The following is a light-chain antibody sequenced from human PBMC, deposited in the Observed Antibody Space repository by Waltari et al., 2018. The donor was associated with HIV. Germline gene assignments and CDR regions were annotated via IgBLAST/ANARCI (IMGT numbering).Light chain of an antibody. J-gene: IGLJ2*01. CDR3: SSYTTISTLVV. CDR2: EVS. CDR1: SSDVGSYNR. V-gene: IGLV2-18*02. Sequence: QSALTQPPSVSGSPGQSVTISCTGPSSDVGSYNRVSWYQQPPGTAPKLMIYEVSNRPSGVPDRFSGSKSGNTASLTISGLQAEDEADYYCSSYTTISTLVVFGGGTKLTVL.